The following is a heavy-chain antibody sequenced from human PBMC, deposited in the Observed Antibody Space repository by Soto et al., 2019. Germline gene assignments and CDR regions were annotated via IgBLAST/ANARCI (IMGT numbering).Heavy chain of an antibody. J-gene: IGHJ6*03. V-gene: IGHV1-24*01. CDR1: GYTLTELS. Sequence: ASVKVSCKVSGYTLTELSMHWVLQAPGKGLEWMGGFDPEDGETIYAQKFQGRVTMTEDTSTDTAYMELSSLRSEDTAVYYCATATPGAVAVKGFYYYYSRDVWGKGPPVTAS. CDR3: ATATPGAVAVKGFYYYYSRDV. D-gene: IGHD6-19*01. CDR2: FDPEDGET.